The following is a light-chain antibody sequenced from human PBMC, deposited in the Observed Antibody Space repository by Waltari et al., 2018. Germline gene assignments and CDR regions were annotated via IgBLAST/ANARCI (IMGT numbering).Light chain of an antibody. CDR3: QVWDSFTLI. Sequence: SYELTQPPSVSVALGQPARITFGGSHIRTTTVHWYQLMQGGAPVLVVFRSTYPPSMIAEHFSGSNAGNTATLTITSAQGGDEADYCCQVWDSFTLIFGGGTKLTVL. J-gene: IGLJ2*01. CDR1: HIRTTT. CDR2: RST. V-gene: IGLV3-9*01.